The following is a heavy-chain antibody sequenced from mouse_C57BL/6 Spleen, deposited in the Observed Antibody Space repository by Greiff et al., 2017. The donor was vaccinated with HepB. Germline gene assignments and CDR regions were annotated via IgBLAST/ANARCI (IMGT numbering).Heavy chain of an antibody. D-gene: IGHD2-5*01. Sequence: QVQLQQSGAELVRPGTSVKVSCKASGYAFTNYLIEWVKQRPGQGLEWIGVINPGSGGTNYNEKFKGKATLTADKSSNTAYMQLSSLTSEDSAVYFCARGDRYSNSWFAYWGQGTLVTVSA. CDR1: GYAFTNYL. CDR3: ARGDRYSNSWFAY. CDR2: INPGSGGT. V-gene: IGHV1-54*01. J-gene: IGHJ3*01.